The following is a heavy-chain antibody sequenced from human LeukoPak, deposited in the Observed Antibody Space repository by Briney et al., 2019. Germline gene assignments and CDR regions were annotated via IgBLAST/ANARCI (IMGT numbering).Heavy chain of an antibody. CDR2: INSDVSIT. Sequence: GGPLRLSCAVSGITFSSYWMHWVRQVPGKGLVWVSRINSDVSITNYADSVKGRFTISRDNAKNTLYLQMNSLRDEDTAIYYCARERGISFDYWGQGTLVIVSS. D-gene: IGHD3-16*01. CDR3: ARERGISFDY. V-gene: IGHV3-74*01. J-gene: IGHJ4*02. CDR1: GITFSSYW.